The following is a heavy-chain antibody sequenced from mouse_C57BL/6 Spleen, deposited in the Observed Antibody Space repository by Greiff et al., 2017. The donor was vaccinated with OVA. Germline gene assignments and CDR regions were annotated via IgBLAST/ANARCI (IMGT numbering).Heavy chain of an antibody. J-gene: IGHJ1*03. CDR3: ARRNWEKGSSYWYFDV. CDR1: GYTFTSYW. D-gene: IGHD1-1*01. CDR2: IYPGSGST. V-gene: IGHV1-55*01. Sequence: QVQLQQPGAELVKPGASVKMSCKASGYTFTSYWITWVKQRPGQGLAWIGDIYPGSGSTNYNEKFKSKATLTVDTSSSTAYMQLSSLTSEDSAVYYCARRNWEKGSSYWYFDVWGTGTTVTVSS.